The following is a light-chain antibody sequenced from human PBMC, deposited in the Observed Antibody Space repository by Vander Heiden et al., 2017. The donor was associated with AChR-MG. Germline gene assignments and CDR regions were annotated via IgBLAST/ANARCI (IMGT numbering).Light chain of an antibody. Sequence: DIVLAQSPGTLSLTPGERAPRFCSASQSVSSSYLAWYQQQPGQAPRLLIYGASSRATGIPDRFSGSGSGTDFTLTISRLEPEDFAVYYCQQEGSQRFTCGQRTKLEIK. CDR1: QSVSSSY. CDR3: QQEGSQRFT. J-gene: IGKJ2*01. V-gene: IGKV3-20*01. CDR2: GAS.